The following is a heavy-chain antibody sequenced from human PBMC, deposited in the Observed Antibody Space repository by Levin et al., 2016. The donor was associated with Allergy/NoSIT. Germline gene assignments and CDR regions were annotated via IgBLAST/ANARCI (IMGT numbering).Heavy chain of an antibody. V-gene: IGHV4-4*02. CDR3: ARDQRESSMGSGWGYYGMDV. Sequence: WIRQPPGKGLEWIGEIYHSGSTNYNPSLKSRVTISVDKSKNQFSLKLSSVTAADTAVYYCARDQRESSMGSGWGYYGMDVWGQGTTVTVSS. CDR2: IYHSGST. J-gene: IGHJ6*02. D-gene: IGHD3-10*01.